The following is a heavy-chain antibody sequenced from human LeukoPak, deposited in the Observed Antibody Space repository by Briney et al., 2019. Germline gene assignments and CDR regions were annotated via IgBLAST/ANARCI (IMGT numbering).Heavy chain of an antibody. CDR1: GGSISTYY. D-gene: IGHD1-26*01. V-gene: IGHV4-59*08. J-gene: IGHJ4*02. CDR3: ARYVGGTYYWIDY. Sequence: PSETLSLTCTLSGGSISTYYWTWVRQPPGKGLEWIGYIYSGGDTNYNPSLKSRVTISVDTSKNQFSLKLTSVTAADAAVYYCARYVGGTYYWIDYWGQGTLVTVSS. CDR2: IYSGGDT.